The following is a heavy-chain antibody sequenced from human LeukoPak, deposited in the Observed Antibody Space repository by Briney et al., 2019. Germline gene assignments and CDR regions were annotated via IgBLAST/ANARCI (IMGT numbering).Heavy chain of an antibody. Sequence: PGGSLRLSCAASGLTFSSYWMSCVRQVPGKGLEWVANIKQDGSEKYYVDSVKGRFTISRDNAKNSLYLQMNSLRAEDTALYYCAGADNYDPDYWGQGTLVTVSS. J-gene: IGHJ4*02. CDR3: AGADNYDPDY. V-gene: IGHV3-7*01. CDR2: IKQDGSEK. CDR1: GLTFSSYW. D-gene: IGHD3-22*01.